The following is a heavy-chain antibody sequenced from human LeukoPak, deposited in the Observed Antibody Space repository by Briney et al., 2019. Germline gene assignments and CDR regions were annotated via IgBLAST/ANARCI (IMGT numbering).Heavy chain of an antibody. J-gene: IGHJ4*02. CDR1: GGSISSYH. Sequence: SETLSLTCTVSGGSISSYHWSWIRQPPGKGLEWIGYIYYSGSTNYNPSLKSRVTISVDTSKNQFSLKLSSVTAADTAVYYCASLDGSGYRTLFDYWGQGTLVTVSS. V-gene: IGHV4-59*01. CDR3: ASLDGSGYRTLFDY. D-gene: IGHD3-22*01. CDR2: IYYSGST.